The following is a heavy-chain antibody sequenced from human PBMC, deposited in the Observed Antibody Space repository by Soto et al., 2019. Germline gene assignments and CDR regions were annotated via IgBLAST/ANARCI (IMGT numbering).Heavy chain of an antibody. V-gene: IGHV3-13*04. CDR3: ARGDTMVRGVIIDYFAY. Sequence: EVQLVESGGGLVQPGGSLRLSCAASGFTFSSYDMHWVRQATGKGLEWVSAIGTAGDTYYPGSVKGRFTISRENAKNSLYLQMNSLRAGDTAVYYCARGDTMVRGVIIDYFAYWGQGTLVTVSS. D-gene: IGHD3-10*01. CDR2: IGTAGDT. J-gene: IGHJ4*02. CDR1: GFTFSSYD.